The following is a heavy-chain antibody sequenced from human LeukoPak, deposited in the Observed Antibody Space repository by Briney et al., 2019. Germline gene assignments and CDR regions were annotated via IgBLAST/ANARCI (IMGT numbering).Heavy chain of an antibody. Sequence: PSETLSLTCAVYGGSFSGYYWSWIRQPPGKGLEWIGEINHSGSTNYNPSLKGRVTISVDTSKNQFSLKLSSVTAADTAVYYCARAPLDYWGQGTLVTVSS. CDR2: INHSGST. V-gene: IGHV4-34*01. CDR3: ARAPLDY. CDR1: GGSFSGYY. J-gene: IGHJ4*02.